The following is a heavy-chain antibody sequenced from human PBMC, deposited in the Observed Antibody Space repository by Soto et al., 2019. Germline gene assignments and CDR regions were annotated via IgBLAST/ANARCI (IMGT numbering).Heavy chain of an antibody. J-gene: IGHJ4*02. CDR2: ISAYNGNT. V-gene: IGHV1-18*01. CDR3: ARDQRPSLTTVTTPSDY. D-gene: IGHD4-17*01. CDR1: GYTFTSYG. Sequence: ASVKVSCKASGYTFTSYGISWVRQAPGQGLEWMGWISAYNGNTNYAQKLQGRVTMTTDTSTSTAYMELRSLRSDDTAVYYCARDQRPSLTTVTTPSDYWGQGTLVTVSS.